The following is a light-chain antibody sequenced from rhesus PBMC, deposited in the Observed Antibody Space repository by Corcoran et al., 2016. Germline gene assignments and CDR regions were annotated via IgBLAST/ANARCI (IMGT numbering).Light chain of an antibody. CDR2: AAF. Sequence: DIQMTQSPSSLSASVGDRVTITCQASQGISSWLAWYQQKPGKAPKLLIYAAFSLQSVAPSRFSGSGAGTDFTLTISSLQPEDFTTYYCQQHKSYPWTFGQGTKVEIK. V-gene: IGKV1-33*02. J-gene: IGKJ1*01. CDR3: QQHKSYPWT. CDR1: QGISSW.